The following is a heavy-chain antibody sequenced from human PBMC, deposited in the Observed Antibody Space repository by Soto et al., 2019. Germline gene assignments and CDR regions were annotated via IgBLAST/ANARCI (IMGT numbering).Heavy chain of an antibody. D-gene: IGHD6-19*01. CDR1: GDSVSSNSAA. CDR3: ARNPPKGPSGWYRWFDP. Sequence: SQTLSLTCAISGDSVSSNSAAWNWIRQSPSRGLEWLGRTYYRSKWYNDYAVSVKSRITINPDTSKNQFSLQLNSVTPKDTAVYYRARNPPKGPSGWYRWFDPWGQGTLVTVSS. V-gene: IGHV6-1*01. CDR2: TYYRSKWYN. J-gene: IGHJ5*02.